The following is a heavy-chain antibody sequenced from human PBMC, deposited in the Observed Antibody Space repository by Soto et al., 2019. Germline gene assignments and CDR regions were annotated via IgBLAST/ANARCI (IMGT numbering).Heavy chain of an antibody. CDR2: FSSGGGGT. CDR3: TKANRYCSGANCFTFDY. Sequence: EVQLLESGGGLLQPGGSLRLSCTAPGFTFSNYAMSWVRQAPGKGLEWVSTFSSGGGGTYYADSVKGRFTISRDNSKNTLSLQMNSLRAEDTAVYYCTKANRYCSGANCFTFDYWGLGTLVTVSS. D-gene: IGHD2-15*01. CDR1: GFTFSNYA. J-gene: IGHJ4*02. V-gene: IGHV3-23*01.